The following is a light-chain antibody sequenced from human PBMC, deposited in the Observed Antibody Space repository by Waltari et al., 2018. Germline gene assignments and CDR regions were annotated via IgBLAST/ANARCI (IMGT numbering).Light chain of an antibody. CDR1: SSNIGRNT. J-gene: IGLJ3*02. V-gene: IGLV1-44*01. Sequence: QSVLTQPPSASGTPGQRVTMSCSGRSSNIGRNTVTWYQQPPGTAPKRLIYIDNQRPSGVPDRFSGSRSGTSASLAISGLQSEDEADYHCATWDDSLNAWVFGGGTKLTVL. CDR3: ATWDDSLNAWV. CDR2: IDN.